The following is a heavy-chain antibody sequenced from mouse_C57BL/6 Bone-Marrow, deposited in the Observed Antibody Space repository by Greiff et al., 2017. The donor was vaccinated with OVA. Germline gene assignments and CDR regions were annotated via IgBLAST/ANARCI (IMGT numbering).Heavy chain of an antibody. D-gene: IGHD2-3*01. CDR2: INPNNGGT. CDR3: ARRDWLLPWFAY. CDR1: GYTFTDYY. V-gene: IGHV1-26*01. Sequence: EVKLQQSGPELVKPGASVKISCKASGYTFTDYYMNWVKQSPGTSLEWIGDINPNNGGTSYNQKFKGKATLTVDKSSSTAYMELRSLTSEDSAVYYCARRDWLLPWFAYWGQGTLVTVSA. J-gene: IGHJ3*01.